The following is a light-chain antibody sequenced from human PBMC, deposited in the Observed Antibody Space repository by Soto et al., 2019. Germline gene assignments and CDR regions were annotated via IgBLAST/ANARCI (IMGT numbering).Light chain of an antibody. Sequence: QAVVTQSSSASASLGSSVKLTCTLSSGHSSYIIAWHQQQPGKAPRFLMKLEQSGSYNKGSGLPDRFSGSSSGADRYLTISNLQFEDEDDYYCETWDTNTWVFGGGTKLTVL. V-gene: IGLV4-60*02. CDR3: ETWDTNTWV. J-gene: IGLJ3*02. CDR2: LEQSGSY. CDR1: SGHSSYI.